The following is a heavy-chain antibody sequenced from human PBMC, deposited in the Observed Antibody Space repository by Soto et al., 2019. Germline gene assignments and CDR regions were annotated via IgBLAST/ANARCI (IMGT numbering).Heavy chain of an antibody. Sequence: SETLSLTCAVYGGSGGSFSGYYWSWIRQPPGKGLEWIGEINHSGSTNYNPSLKSRVTISVDTSKNQFSLKLSSVTAADTAVYYCARHNFDIRGYYHYYDGKDVWGQGTRVPVS. V-gene: IGHV4-34*01. CDR3: ARHNFDIRGYYHYYDGKDV. CDR2: INHSGST. J-gene: IGHJ6*02. D-gene: IGHD3-22*01. CDR1: GGSGGSFSGYY.